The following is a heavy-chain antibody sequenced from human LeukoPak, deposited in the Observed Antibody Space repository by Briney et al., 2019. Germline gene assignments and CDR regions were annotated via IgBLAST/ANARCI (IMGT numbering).Heavy chain of an antibody. J-gene: IGHJ6*02. Sequence: SETLSLTCTVSGGSISSYYWSWMRQPPGRGREWIGYIYYSGSTNYNPSPQSRVAISVDTSKAKISLKLNSVAAENTAVSYCAGRRIQLWSVPCHYYYGMVVWGQGTTLTVSS. CDR3: AGRRIQLWSVPCHYYYGMVV. CDR1: GGSISSYY. D-gene: IGHD5-18*01. CDR2: IYYSGST. V-gene: IGHV4-59*01.